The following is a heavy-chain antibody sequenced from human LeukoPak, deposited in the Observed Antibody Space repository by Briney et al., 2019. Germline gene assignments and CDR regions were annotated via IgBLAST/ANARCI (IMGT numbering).Heavy chain of an antibody. D-gene: IGHD2-2*01. V-gene: IGHV4-34*01. CDR2: IQQMGST. CDR3: ARPRYCMSTSCPDPQFEH. CDR1: GDSLSVYY. J-gene: IGHJ4*02. Sequence: SETLSLTCAVYGDSLSVYYCSWIRQSPGKGLEWIGEIQQMGSTNYKPSLKNRIVMSVDTSKNQFSLKMRSVTPADTAVYCCARPRYCMSTSCPDPQFEHWGQGTLVTVSS.